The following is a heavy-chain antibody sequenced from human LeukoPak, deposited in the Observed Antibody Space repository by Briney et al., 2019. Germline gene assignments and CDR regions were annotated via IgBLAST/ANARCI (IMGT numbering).Heavy chain of an antibody. Sequence: GASVKVSCKVSGYTLTELSMHWVRQAPGKGLEWMGGFDPEDGETIYAQKFQGRVTMTEDTSTDTAYMEPSSLRSEDTAVYYCATIYYYDSSGYKNWFDPWGQGTLVTVSS. CDR2: FDPEDGET. D-gene: IGHD3-22*01. V-gene: IGHV1-24*01. J-gene: IGHJ5*02. CDR3: ATIYYYDSSGYKNWFDP. CDR1: GYTLTELS.